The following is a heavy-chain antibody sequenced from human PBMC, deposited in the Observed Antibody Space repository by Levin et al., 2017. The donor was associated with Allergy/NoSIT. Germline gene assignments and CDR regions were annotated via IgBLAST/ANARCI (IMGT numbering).Heavy chain of an antibody. Sequence: SSETLSLTCTVSGGSISSSSYYWAWIRQPPGKGLEWIGNIYYSGTTYYNPSLKSRVTISVDTSKHQFSLKLSSVTAADTAVYYCAREFVYDSSGYAAGWFDPWGQGTLVTVSS. J-gene: IGHJ5*02. D-gene: IGHD3-22*01. V-gene: IGHV4-39*02. CDR3: AREFVYDSSGYAAGWFDP. CDR2: IYYSGTT. CDR1: GGSISSSSYY.